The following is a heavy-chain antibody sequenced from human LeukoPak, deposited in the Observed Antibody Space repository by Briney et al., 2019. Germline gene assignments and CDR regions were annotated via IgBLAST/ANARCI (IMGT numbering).Heavy chain of an antibody. CDR2: IKQDGNEK. Sequence: GGSLRLSCAASGFRFNTYWMSWVRQAPGKGLEWVANIKQDGNEKYYADSVKGRFTISRDNSKNTLYLQMNSLRAEDTAVYYCARDRMGAILYFDSWGQGTLVTVSS. CDR1: GFRFNTYW. CDR3: ARDRMGAILYFDS. J-gene: IGHJ4*02. D-gene: IGHD1-26*01. V-gene: IGHV3-7*03.